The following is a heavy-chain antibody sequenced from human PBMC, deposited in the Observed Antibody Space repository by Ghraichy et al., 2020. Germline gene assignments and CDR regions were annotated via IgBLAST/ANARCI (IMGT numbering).Heavy chain of an antibody. CDR2: INPNSGGT. CDR1: GYTFTGYY. D-gene: IGHD3-22*01. Sequence: ASVKVSCKASGYTFTGYYMHWVRQAPGQGLEWMGWINPNSGGTNYAQKFQGWVTMTRDTSISTAYMELSRLRSDDTAVYYCARELGDSSAKYYYYYGMDVWGQGTTVTVSS. V-gene: IGHV1-2*04. CDR3: ARELGDSSAKYYYYYGMDV. J-gene: IGHJ6*02.